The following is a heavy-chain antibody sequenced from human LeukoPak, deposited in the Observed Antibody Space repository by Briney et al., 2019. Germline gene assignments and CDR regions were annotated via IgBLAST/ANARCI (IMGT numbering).Heavy chain of an antibody. CDR3: ARAEYSSGWYYFDY. V-gene: IGHV3-21*01. D-gene: IGHD6-19*01. CDR2: ISSSSSYI. J-gene: IGHJ4*02. Sequence: GGSLRLSCAASGFTFSSYSMNWVRQAPGKGLEWVSSISSSSSYIYYADSVKGRFTISRENAKNSLYLQMNSLRAEDTAVYYCARAEYSSGWYYFDYWGQGTLVTVSS. CDR1: GFTFSSYS.